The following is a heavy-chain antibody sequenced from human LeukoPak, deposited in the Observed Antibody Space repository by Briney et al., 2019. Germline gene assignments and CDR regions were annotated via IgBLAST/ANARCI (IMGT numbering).Heavy chain of an antibody. CDR1: GFTFSDYY. CDR2: ISSSGSTI. D-gene: IGHD2-15*01. CDR3: ASAPRGGSCRRCFDP. J-gene: IGHJ5*02. Sequence: PGGSLRLSCAASGFTFSDYYMSWIRQAPGKGLEWVSYISSSGSTIYYADSVKGRFTISRDNAKNSLYLQMNSLRAEDTAVYYCASAPRGGSCRRCFDPWGQGTLVTVSS. V-gene: IGHV3-11*01.